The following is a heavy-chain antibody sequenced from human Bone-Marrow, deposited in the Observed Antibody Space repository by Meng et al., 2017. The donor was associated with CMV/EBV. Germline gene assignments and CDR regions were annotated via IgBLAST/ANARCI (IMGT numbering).Heavy chain of an antibody. D-gene: IGHD3-3*01. Sequence: GESLKISCAASGFTFSSYSMNWVRQAPGKGLEWVGRIKSKTDGGTTDYAAPVKGRFTISRDDSKNTLYLQMNSLKTEDTAVYYCTTDYVLTYYDFWSGYPPFDYWGQGTLVTVSS. CDR2: IKSKTDGGTT. V-gene: IGHV3-15*01. CDR1: GFTFSSYS. CDR3: TTDYVLTYYDFWSGYPPFDY. J-gene: IGHJ4*02.